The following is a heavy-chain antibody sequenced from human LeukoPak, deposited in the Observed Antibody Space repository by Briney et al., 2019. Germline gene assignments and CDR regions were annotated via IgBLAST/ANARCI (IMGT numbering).Heavy chain of an antibody. CDR3: ARRTSTVDYYYYYGMDV. Sequence: GGSLRLSCAASGFTFSSYSMNWVRQAPGKGLEWVSSISSSSSSYIYYADSVKGRFTISRDNAKNSLYLQMNSLRAEDTAVYYCARRTSTVDYYYYYGMDVWGQGTTVTVSS. CDR1: GFTFSSYS. D-gene: IGHD4-23*01. J-gene: IGHJ6*02. CDR2: ISSSSSSYI. V-gene: IGHV3-21*01.